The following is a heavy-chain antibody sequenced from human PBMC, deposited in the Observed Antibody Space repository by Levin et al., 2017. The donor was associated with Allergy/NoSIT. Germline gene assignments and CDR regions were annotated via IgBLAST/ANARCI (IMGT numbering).Heavy chain of an antibody. CDR2: IYTSGST. J-gene: IGHJ6*03. V-gene: IGHV4-61*02. CDR3: ARENPYDILTGYYDGYYYMDV. CDR1: GGSISSGSYY. Sequence: SETLSLTCTVSGGSISSGSYYWSWIRQPAGKGLEWIGRIYTSGSTNYNPSLKSRVTISVDTSKNQFSLKLSSVTAADTAVYYCARENPYDILTGYYDGYYYMDVWGKGTTVTVSS. D-gene: IGHD3-9*01.